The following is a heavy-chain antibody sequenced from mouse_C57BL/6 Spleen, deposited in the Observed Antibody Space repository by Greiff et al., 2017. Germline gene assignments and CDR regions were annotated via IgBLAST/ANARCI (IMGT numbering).Heavy chain of an antibody. V-gene: IGHV1-80*01. CDR1: GYAFSSYW. CDR3: ASRAGDGGDY. CDR2: IYPGDSDT. D-gene: IGHD2-3*01. Sequence: QVQLQQSGAELVKPGASVKISCKASGYAFSSYWMNWVKQRPGQGLEWIGQIYPGDSDTNYNGKFKGKATLTADTSSSTAYMQLSSLTTEDSAVYFCASRAGDGGDYWGQGTTLTVSS. J-gene: IGHJ2*01.